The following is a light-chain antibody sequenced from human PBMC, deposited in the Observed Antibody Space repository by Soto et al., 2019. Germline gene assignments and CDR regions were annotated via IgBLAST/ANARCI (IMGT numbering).Light chain of an antibody. Sequence: QSALTQPASVSGSPGQSITISCTGTSRDVAAYHYVSWYQQPPGNVPKLMIYDVSHRPSGVSNRFAGSKSSNTASLTISGLQAEDEADYCCSSFTRSNSYVFGTGTKLTVL. CDR1: SRDVAAYHY. V-gene: IGLV2-14*03. CDR2: DVS. J-gene: IGLJ1*01. CDR3: SSFTRSNSYV.